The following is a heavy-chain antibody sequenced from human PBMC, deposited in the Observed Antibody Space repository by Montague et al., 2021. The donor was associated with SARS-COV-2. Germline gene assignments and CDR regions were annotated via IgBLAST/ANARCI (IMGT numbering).Heavy chain of an antibody. D-gene: IGHD3/OR15-3a*01. Sequence: SVKVSCKASGYTFTNYGIHWVRQAPVQGLEWMGWISPYNGKADFXQNVQGRITMTTDTSTSTAYLDLRSLSSDDTAVYYCARLSYDFWSGSVDYWGQGTLVTVSS. CDR3: ARLSYDFWSGSVDY. CDR1: GYTFTNYG. CDR2: ISPYNGKA. J-gene: IGHJ4*02. V-gene: IGHV1-18*01.